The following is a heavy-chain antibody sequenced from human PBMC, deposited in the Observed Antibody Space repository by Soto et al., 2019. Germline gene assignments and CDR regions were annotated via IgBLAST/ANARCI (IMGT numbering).Heavy chain of an antibody. CDR3: ASEGAYSGYDPGDAFDI. CDR1: GYSFTSYW. D-gene: IGHD5-12*01. J-gene: IGHJ3*02. Sequence: PGESLKISCKGSGYSFTSYWIGWVRQMPWKGLEWMGIIYPGDSDTRYSPSFQGQVTISADKSISTAYLQWSSLKASDAAMYYCASEGAYSGYDPGDAFDIWGQGTMVTVSS. CDR2: IYPGDSDT. V-gene: IGHV5-51*01.